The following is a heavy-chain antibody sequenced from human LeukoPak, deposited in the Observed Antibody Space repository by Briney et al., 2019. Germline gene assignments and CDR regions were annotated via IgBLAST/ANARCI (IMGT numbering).Heavy chain of an antibody. CDR1: GYSISSGYY. J-gene: IGHJ4*02. D-gene: IGHD4-11*01. V-gene: IGHV4-38-2*02. Sequence: SETLSLTCTVSGYSISSGYYWGWIRQPPGKGLEWIGSIYHSGRTHYNPSLKSRLPISVDTSKHQFSLKLSSVTAADTAVYYCASLLTSDYSDYFDYWGQGTLVTVSS. CDR3: ASLLTSDYSDYFDY. CDR2: IYHSGRT.